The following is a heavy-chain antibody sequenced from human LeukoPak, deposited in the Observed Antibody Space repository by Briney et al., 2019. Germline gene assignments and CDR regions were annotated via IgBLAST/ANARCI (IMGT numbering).Heavy chain of an antibody. Sequence: PGGSLRLSCAASGFTFSSYSMNWVRQAPGKGLEWVSSISSSSSYIYYADSVKGRFTISRDNAKNSLYLQMNSLRAEDTAVYYCARDDPSILRYFDWLGPENYWGQGTLVTVSS. D-gene: IGHD3-9*01. V-gene: IGHV3-21*01. CDR3: ARDDPSILRYFDWLGPENY. CDR2: ISSSSSYI. J-gene: IGHJ4*02. CDR1: GFTFSSYS.